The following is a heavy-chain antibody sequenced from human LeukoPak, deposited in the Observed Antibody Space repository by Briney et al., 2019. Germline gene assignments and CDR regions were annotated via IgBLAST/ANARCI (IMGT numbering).Heavy chain of an antibody. Sequence: ASVTVSRKASGYTFTSYGINWVRQAPGQGLEWVGWISPYNGNTNSAQKLQGRVTMTTDTSTTTAYMELRRLRSDDTAVYYCARTPRGLPSFNWFDPWGQGTLVTVSS. V-gene: IGHV1-18*01. D-gene: IGHD3-10*01. CDR3: ARTPRGLPSFNWFDP. J-gene: IGHJ5*02. CDR1: GYTFTSYG. CDR2: ISPYNGNT.